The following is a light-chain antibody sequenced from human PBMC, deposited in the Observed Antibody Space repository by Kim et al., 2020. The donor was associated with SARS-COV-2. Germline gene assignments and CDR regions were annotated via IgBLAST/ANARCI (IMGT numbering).Light chain of an antibody. J-gene: IGLJ3*02. CDR2: DVI. Sequence: GQSITISCNGTSSDVGGYNYGSWYQKHPGEAPKLMMYDVINRPSGVSNRFSGSKSGNTASLTISGLQAEDEADYYCSSYTSSSTRVFGGGTQLTVL. CDR3: SSYTSSSTRV. CDR1: SSDVGGYNY. V-gene: IGLV2-14*03.